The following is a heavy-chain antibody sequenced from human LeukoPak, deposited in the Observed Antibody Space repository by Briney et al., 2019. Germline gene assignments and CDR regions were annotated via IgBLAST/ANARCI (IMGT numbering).Heavy chain of an antibody. Sequence: GGSLRLSCAASGFTFSSYAMSWVRQAPGKGLEWVSAISGSGGSTYYADSVKGRFTISRDNSKNTFHLQMTSLRAEDTALYYCATSRGIEQWLITAFDVWGQGTMVSVSS. CDR2: ISGSGGST. J-gene: IGHJ3*01. CDR1: GFTFSSYA. D-gene: IGHD6-19*01. CDR3: ATSRGIEQWLITAFDV. V-gene: IGHV3-23*01.